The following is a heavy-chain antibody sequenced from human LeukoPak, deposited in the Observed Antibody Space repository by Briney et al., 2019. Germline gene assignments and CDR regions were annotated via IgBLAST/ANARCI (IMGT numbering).Heavy chain of an antibody. CDR1: GGTFSSYA. CDR2: ISAYNGNT. Sequence: ASVKVSCKASGGTFSSYAISWVRQAPGQGLEWMGWISAYNGNTNYAQKLQGRVTMTTDTSTSTAYMELRSLRSDDTAVYYCALTSYSSSWVFDYWGQGTLVTVSS. J-gene: IGHJ4*02. V-gene: IGHV1-18*01. CDR3: ALTSYSSSWVFDY. D-gene: IGHD6-13*01.